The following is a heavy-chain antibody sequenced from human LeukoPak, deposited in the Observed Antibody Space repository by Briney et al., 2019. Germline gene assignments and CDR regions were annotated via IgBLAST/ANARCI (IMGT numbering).Heavy chain of an antibody. V-gene: IGHV3-11*01. CDR1: GFTFSDYY. CDR2: ISSSGSTK. Sequence: NSGGSLRLSCAASGFTFSDYYMSWIRQAPGKGLECVSYISSSGSTKYYADSVKGRFTISRDNAKNSYLQMNSLRAEDTAVYYCARDGHAYGRGSPHYWGQGTLVTVSS. CDR3: ARDGHAYGRGSPHY. J-gene: IGHJ4*02. D-gene: IGHD3-10*01.